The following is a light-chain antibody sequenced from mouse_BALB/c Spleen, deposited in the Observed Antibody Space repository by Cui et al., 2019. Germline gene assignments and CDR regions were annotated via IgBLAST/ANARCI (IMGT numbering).Light chain of an antibody. CDR2: DTS. J-gene: IGKJ5*01. Sequence: QIVLTQSPAIMSASPGEKVTMTCSASSSIGYMHWYQQKPGTSHKRWIYDTSKLAAGVPARFSGSGSGTSYSLTISSMEAEDAATYYCHQRSSYTFGAGTKLELK. CDR1: SSIGY. CDR3: HQRSSYT. V-gene: IGKV4-70*01.